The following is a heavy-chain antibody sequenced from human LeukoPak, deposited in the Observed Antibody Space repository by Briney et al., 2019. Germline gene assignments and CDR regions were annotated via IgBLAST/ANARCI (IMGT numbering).Heavy chain of an antibody. V-gene: IGHV1-18*01. J-gene: IGHJ3*01. CDR3: AREEGGGGTDAFDV. CDR2: ISAYNGNT. Sequence: ASVKVSCKASGYTFTIYGISWVRQAPGQGLEWMGWISAYNGNTNYAQKLQGRVTMTTDTSTSTAYMELRSLRSDDTAVYYCAREEGGGGTDAFDVWGQGTMVTVSS. CDR1: GYTFTIYG. D-gene: IGHD2-15*01.